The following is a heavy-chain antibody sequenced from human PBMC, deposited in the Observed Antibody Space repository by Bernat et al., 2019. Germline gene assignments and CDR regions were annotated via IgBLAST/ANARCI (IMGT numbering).Heavy chain of an antibody. J-gene: IGHJ3*02. V-gene: IGHV5-51*01. Sequence: LVQSGAEVKKPGESLKISCKGSGYSFTSYWIGWVRQMPGKGLEWMGIIYPGDSDTRYSPSFQGQVTISADKSISTAYLQWSSLKASDTAMYYCARQSGLTASPPGEFNDAFDIWGQGTMVTVSS. CDR2: IYPGDSDT. CDR1: GYSFTSYW. CDR3: ARQSGLTASPPGEFNDAFDI. D-gene: IGHD2-21*02.